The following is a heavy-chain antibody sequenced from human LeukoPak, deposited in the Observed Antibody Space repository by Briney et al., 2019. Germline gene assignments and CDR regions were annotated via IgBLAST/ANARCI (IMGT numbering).Heavy chain of an antibody. CDR2: IVVGSGNA. J-gene: IGHJ4*02. CDR3: ARDRGEGYSSSQNPFDY. D-gene: IGHD6-13*01. CDR1: GFTFTSSA. Sequence: ASVKVSCKASGFTFTSSAMQWARQARGQRLEWIGWIVVGSGNANYAQKFQERVTITRDMSTSTAYMELSSLRSEDTAVYYRARDRGEGYSSSQNPFDYWGQGTLVTVSS. V-gene: IGHV1-58*02.